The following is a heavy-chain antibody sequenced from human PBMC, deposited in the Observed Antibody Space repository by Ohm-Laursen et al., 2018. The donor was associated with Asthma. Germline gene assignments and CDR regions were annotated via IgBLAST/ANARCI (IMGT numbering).Heavy chain of an antibody. CDR2: ISTSGSTM. D-gene: IGHD4-17*01. CDR3: ARDPPVTTVTTGEYFDY. CDR1: GFNFGSYA. J-gene: IGHJ4*02. Sequence: SLRLSCSASGFNFGSYAMTWVRQAPGKGLEWISYISTSGSTMYYADSVKGRFTISRDNAKSSLYLQMNSLTVEDTAVYYCARDPPVTTVTTGEYFDYWGQGTLVTVTS. V-gene: IGHV3-48*03.